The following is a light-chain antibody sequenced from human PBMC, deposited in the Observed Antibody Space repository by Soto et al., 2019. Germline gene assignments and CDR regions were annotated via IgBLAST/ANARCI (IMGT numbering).Light chain of an antibody. V-gene: IGKV1-39*01. CDR3: QQSYIFPLT. Sequence: DIQSTQSPSSLSSSLGSRVTTTCPASQSISSYLNWYQQRPGKATQLLIYAASSLHSGVPSRFTGSGSGTDFTLTISSLQPEDFATYYCQQSYIFPLTFGGGTTVDIK. CDR1: QSISSY. J-gene: IGKJ4*01. CDR2: AAS.